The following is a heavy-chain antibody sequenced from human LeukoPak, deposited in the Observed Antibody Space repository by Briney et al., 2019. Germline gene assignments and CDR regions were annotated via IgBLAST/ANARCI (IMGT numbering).Heavy chain of an antibody. CDR2: TYYRSKWYN. D-gene: IGHD2-15*01. CDR1: GDSVSSNSAA. V-gene: IGHV6-1*01. J-gene: IGHJ4*02. CDR3: ARDFRYCSGGSCYTLFDY. Sequence: SQTLSLICAISGDSVSSNSAAWIWIRQSPSRGLEWLGRTYYRSKWYNDYAVSVKSRITINPDTSKNQFSLQLNSVTPEDTAVYYCARDFRYCSGGSCYTLFDYWGQGTLVTVSS.